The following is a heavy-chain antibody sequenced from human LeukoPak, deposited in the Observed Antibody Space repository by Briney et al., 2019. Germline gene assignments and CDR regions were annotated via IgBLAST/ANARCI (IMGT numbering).Heavy chain of an antibody. D-gene: IGHD1-26*01. CDR3: TRESGAFSPFGF. CDR2: VHLNGAT. J-gene: IGHJ4*02. Sequence: SGTLSLTCAVSGGSIITTNWWSWVRQPPGKGLEWIGEVHLNGATHYNPSLGSRVSMSIDKSKNHMSLKLTSVTAADTAIYYCTRESGAFSPFGFWGRGTLVTVSS. V-gene: IGHV4-4*02. CDR1: GGSIITTNW.